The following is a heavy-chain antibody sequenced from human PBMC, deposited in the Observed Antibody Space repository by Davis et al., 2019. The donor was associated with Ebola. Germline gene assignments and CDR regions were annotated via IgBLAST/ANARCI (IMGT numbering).Heavy chain of an antibody. CDR1: GLTVSDNY. CDR3: VRHYSTVWYHYDYFDY. V-gene: IGHV3-66*04. Sequence: GESLKISCAASGLTVSDNYMNWVRQAPGKGLEWVSLMQSDGTTYYADSVKGRFIVSRDNSKNTVFLQMNSLRVEDTALYYCVRHYSTVWYHYDYFDYWGQGVLVTVSS. CDR2: MQSDGTT. D-gene: IGHD6-19*01. J-gene: IGHJ4*02.